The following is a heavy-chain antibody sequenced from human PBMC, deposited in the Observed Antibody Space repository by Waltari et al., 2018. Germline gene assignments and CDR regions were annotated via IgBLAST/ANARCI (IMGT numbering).Heavy chain of an antibody. CDR2: IYPGAADA. V-gene: IGHV5-51*01. J-gene: IGHJ4*02. CDR1: GYSFMTNW. CDR3: ARPREGTYYCDS. Sequence: EVQLVQSGAEVKKPGESLKLSCEGSGYSFMTNWVAWVRQMPGKGLEGMGSIYPGAADATYSPSFQGQVSISADKSISTAYLQWSSLKASDTAIYYCARPREGTYYCDSWGQGTLVTVSS.